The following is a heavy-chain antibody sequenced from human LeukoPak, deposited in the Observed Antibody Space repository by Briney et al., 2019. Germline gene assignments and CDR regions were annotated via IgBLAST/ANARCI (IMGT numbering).Heavy chain of an antibody. CDR3: ARVLSSGYSPFDY. CDR1: GFTFSDYY. D-gene: IGHD3-22*01. V-gene: IGHV3-11*01. J-gene: IGHJ4*02. CDR2: ITSTGATI. Sequence: GGSQRLSCAASGFTFSDYYMTWIRQAPGKGLEWVSHITSTGATIYYADSVKGRFTIARDNAKNSLSLQMNSLRAEDTAVYFCARVLSSGYSPFDYWGQGILVTVSS.